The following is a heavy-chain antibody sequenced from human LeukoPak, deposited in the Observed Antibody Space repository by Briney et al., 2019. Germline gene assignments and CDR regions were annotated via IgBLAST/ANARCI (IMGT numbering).Heavy chain of an antibody. J-gene: IGHJ4*02. Sequence: GASVKVSRKASGGTFPNYDISWVRQAPGQGLEWMGRFVPSVDVANYSPKFRGRVTITADKSTTTVFMELSSLRSEDTAVYYCATLCSGGFCYVDYWGQGILVTVSS. D-gene: IGHD2-15*01. V-gene: IGHV1-69*04. CDR2: FVPSVDVA. CDR1: GGTFPNYD. CDR3: ATLCSGGFCYVDY.